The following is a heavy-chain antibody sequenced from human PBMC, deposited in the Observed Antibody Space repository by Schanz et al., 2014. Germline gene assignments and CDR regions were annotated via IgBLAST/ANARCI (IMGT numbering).Heavy chain of an antibody. CDR1: GRTFIVYH. D-gene: IGHD6-19*01. CDR2: ISPNSGDT. V-gene: IGHV1-2*06. J-gene: IGHJ4*02. CDR3: AKGAGAGWYYAFDW. Sequence: QVQLVQSGSELKKPGASMKVSCKASGRTFIVYHVLHWVRQAPGQGLEWMGRISPNSGDTHSAQKFQGRVTMTWDRSISTANMELRSLRFDDTAVYYCAKGAGAGWYYAFDWWGQGTLVTVSS.